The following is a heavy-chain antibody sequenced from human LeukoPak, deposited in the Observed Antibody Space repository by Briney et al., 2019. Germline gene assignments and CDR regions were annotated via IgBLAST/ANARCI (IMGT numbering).Heavy chain of an antibody. J-gene: IGHJ4*02. Sequence: ASVKVSCKASGYTFTGYYMHWVRQAPGQGLEWMGWINPNSGGTNYAQKLQGRVTMTTDTSTSTAYMELRSLRSDDTAVYYCARDQHPYDSSGYGYWGQGTLVTVSS. V-gene: IGHV1-2*02. CDR2: INPNSGGT. CDR3: ARDQHPYDSSGYGY. CDR1: GYTFTGYY. D-gene: IGHD3-22*01.